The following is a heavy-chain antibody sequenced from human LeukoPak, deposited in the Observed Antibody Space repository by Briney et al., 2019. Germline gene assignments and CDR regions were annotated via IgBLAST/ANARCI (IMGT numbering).Heavy chain of an antibody. V-gene: IGHV1-2*02. J-gene: IGHJ4*02. CDR3: ARDHSSTSCYDY. Sequence: ASVKVSCKASGYTFTGCYMHWVRQAPGQGLEWMGWINPNSGGTNYAQKFQGRVTMTRDTSISTAYMKLSRLRSDDTAVYYCARDHSSTSCYDYWGQGTLVTVSS. D-gene: IGHD2-2*01. CDR1: GYTFTGCY. CDR2: INPNSGGT.